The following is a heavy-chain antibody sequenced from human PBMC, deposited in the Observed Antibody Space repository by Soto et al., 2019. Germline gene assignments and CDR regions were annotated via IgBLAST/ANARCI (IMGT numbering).Heavy chain of an antibody. Sequence: SETLSLTCNMSGDSYSISTYSWSWIRQPPGKALQWSGFIYQSGVTSYNPSLASRVSISLDRSNNQCSLKLKSVTAADTAVYFCAGMPYTSGLRFDPWGPGTLVTV. D-gene: IGHD6-19*01. J-gene: IGHJ5*02. V-gene: IGHV4-30-2*01. CDR2: IYQSGVT. CDR3: AGMPYTSGLRFDP. CDR1: GDSYSISTYS.